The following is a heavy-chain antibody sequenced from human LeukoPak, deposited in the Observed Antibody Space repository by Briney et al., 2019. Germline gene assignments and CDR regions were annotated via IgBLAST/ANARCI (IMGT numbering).Heavy chain of an antibody. CDR2: IIHSGSS. D-gene: IGHD6-6*01. Sequence: SETLSLTCAVYGGSFSGYYWSWIRQPPGKGLEWIGEIIHSGSSNYNPPLKSRVTLSIDTSKNQFSLKLSSVTAADAGVYYCAVEYSSSERWFDPWGQGTLVTVS. V-gene: IGHV4-34*12. CDR1: GGSFSGYY. CDR3: AVEYSSSERWFDP. J-gene: IGHJ5*02.